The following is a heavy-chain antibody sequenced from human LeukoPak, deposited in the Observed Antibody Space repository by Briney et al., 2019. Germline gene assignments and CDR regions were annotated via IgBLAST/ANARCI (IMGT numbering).Heavy chain of an antibody. Sequence: PGGSLRLSCAASGFTFSSYWMHWVRQAPGKGLEWVAVISYDGSNKYYADSVKGRFTISRDNSKNTLYLQMNSLRAEDTAVYYCARARIQLWLFYFDYWGQGTLVTVSS. CDR2: ISYDGSNK. CDR1: GFTFSSYW. V-gene: IGHV3-30-3*01. J-gene: IGHJ4*02. D-gene: IGHD5-18*01. CDR3: ARARIQLWLFYFDY.